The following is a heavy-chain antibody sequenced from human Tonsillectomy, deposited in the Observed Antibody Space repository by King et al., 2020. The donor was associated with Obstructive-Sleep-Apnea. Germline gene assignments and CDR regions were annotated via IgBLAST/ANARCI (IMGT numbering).Heavy chain of an antibody. CDR2: VNSDGSSA. V-gene: IGHV3-74*02. D-gene: IGHD6-19*01. CDR3: ATLAVASPFDY. Sequence: GQLVQSGGGLVQPGGSLRLSCAASGFTFNTYWMHWVRQPPGKGLVWVSRVNSDGSSASYADSVRGRFTIFIDNAKNTLFLQLNSLRAEDTAVYYCATLAVASPFDYWGQGTLVTVSS. CDR1: GFTFNTYW. J-gene: IGHJ4*02.